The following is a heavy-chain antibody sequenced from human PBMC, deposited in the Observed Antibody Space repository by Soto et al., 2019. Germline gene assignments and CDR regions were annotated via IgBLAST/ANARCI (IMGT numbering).Heavy chain of an antibody. CDR2: ISPYNGNT. V-gene: IGHV1-18*01. CDR1: GYAFTTYG. CDR3: ARDGGLVVLAAMADS. Sequence: ASVKVSCKASGYAFTTYGISWVRQAPGQGLEWMGWISPYNGNTNYVQKLQGRVTMTTDTSTSTVYMELSSLRSDDTAVYYCARDGGLVVLAAMADSWGQGTLVTVSS. J-gene: IGHJ4*02. D-gene: IGHD2-21*01.